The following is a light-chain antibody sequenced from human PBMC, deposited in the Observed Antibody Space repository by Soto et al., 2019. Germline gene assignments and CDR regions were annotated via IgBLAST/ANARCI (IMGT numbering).Light chain of an antibody. J-gene: IGLJ2*01. CDR3: TSFARGISIL. CDR1: INDIGSYDY. CDR2: EVS. V-gene: IGLV2-14*01. Sequence: QPASVSGSPGQWITISCTGSINDIGSYDYVSWYQQHPGKAPKLIISEVSNRPSGVSNRFSGSKSGNAASLTISGLQAEDEADYYCTSFARGISILFGGGTKLTVL.